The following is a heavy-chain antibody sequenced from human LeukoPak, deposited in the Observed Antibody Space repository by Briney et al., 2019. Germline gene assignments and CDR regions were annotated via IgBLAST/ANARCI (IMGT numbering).Heavy chain of an antibody. CDR2: IKRDGSEK. CDR1: GFTFRRYW. CDR3: ARVVKLRYFDWSLYENFDY. Sequence: GGSLRLSCAASGFTFRRYWMSWVRQAPGKGLEWVANIKRDGSEKYYVDSVKGRFTISRDNAKNSLYLQMNSLRAEDTAVYYCARVVKLRYFDWSLYENFDYWGQGTLVTVSS. J-gene: IGHJ4*02. V-gene: IGHV3-7*01. D-gene: IGHD3-9*01.